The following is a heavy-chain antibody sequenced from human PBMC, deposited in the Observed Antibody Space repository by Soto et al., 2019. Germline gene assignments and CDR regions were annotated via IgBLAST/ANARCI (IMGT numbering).Heavy chain of an antibody. CDR2: IHHSGTT. Sequence: REPGPERGSPWEPLPPRFLSLGGSIIVNCGVWFRQPPGNGLEWIGEIHHSGTTNYNPSLRSRVTISVDKSKNQLSLNLNSVTAADTAFYYCARHIALATMRGFDYWGQGTLVTVSS. J-gene: IGHJ4*02. CDR3: ARHIALATMRGFDY. V-gene: IGHV4-4*02. CDR1: GGSIIVN. D-gene: IGHD6-19*01.